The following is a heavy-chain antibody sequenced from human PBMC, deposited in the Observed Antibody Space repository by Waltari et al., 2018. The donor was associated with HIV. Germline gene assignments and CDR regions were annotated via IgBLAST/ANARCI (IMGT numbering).Heavy chain of an antibody. J-gene: IGHJ4*02. CDR2: ISHSGAP. Sequence: VQLQQWGGGLFNSSVTLSLPCAVYGGSFNGFFLTWLRQPPGRGLEWIGEISHSGAPAYNPSLGGRATVSLDTTKNQFFVTLKSLTVADTATYFCARGRRPYHNLFTGYTFYFDSWGRGS. V-gene: IGHV4-34*02. CDR1: GGSFNGFF. CDR3: ARGRRPYHNLFTGYTFYFDS. D-gene: IGHD3-9*01.